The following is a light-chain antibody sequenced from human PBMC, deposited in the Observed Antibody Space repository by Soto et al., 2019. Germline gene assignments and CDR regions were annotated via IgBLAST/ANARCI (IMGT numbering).Light chain of an antibody. CDR3: QQRSNWPIT. CDR1: QSISSY. CDR2: DAS. V-gene: IGKV3-11*01. Sequence: EIVFTQSPATLSLSPRESATPSCRASQSISSYLTWYQQKPGQAPRLLIYDASNRATGIPARFSGSGSGTDFTLTISSLEPEDFAVYYRQQRSNWPITFGQGTRLEIK. J-gene: IGKJ5*01.